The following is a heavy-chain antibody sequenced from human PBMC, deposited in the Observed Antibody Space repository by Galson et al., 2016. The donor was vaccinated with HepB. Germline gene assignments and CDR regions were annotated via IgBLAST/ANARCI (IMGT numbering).Heavy chain of an antibody. CDR3: VGVGPTSPVWVGY. CDR2: INPLGSQK. D-gene: IGHD3-16*01. CDR1: GFTFSTYW. Sequence: SLRLSCAASGFTFSTYWMSWVRQTPGKGLEWMANINPLGSQKYCVDSVKGRFTVSRDNAKNSLSLQMNSLRVDDTAVYCCVGVGPTSPVWVGYWGQGTLVTVSS. V-gene: IGHV3-7*04. J-gene: IGHJ4*02.